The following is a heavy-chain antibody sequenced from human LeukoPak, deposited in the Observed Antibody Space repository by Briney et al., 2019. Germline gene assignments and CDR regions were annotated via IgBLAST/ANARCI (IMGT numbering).Heavy chain of an antibody. V-gene: IGHV3-48*04. CDR3: ASTPYYYDSSGYRDY. CDR1: GFTFSSYW. D-gene: IGHD3-22*01. J-gene: IGHJ4*01. CDR2: ISSSDTTI. Sequence: GGSLRLSCAASGFTFSSYWMHWVRQAPGKGLEWVSYISSSDTTIYYADSVKGRFTISRDSAKNSLYLQMNSLRAEDTAVYYCASTPYYYDSSGYRDYWGHGTLVTVSS.